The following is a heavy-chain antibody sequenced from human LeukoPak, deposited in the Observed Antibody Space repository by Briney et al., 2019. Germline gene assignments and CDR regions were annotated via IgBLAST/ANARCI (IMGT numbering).Heavy chain of an antibody. CDR2: IYYSGST. J-gene: IGHJ6*03. V-gene: IGHV4-59*11. Sequence: PSETLSLTCTVSGGSISSHYWSWIRQPPGKGLEWIGYIYYSGSTNYNPSLKSRVTISVDTSKNQFSLKLSSVTAADTAVYYCARGSRCSGGSCYAYYYYYMGVWGKGTTVTVSS. D-gene: IGHD2-15*01. CDR3: ARGSRCSGGSCYAYYYYYMGV. CDR1: GGSISSHY.